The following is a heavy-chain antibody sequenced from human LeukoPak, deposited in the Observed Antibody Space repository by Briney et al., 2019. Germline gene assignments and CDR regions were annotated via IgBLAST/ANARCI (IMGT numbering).Heavy chain of an antibody. Sequence: GGSLRLSCAASGFTFSSYAMHWVRQAPGKGLEWVAVISYDGSNKYYADSVKGRFTISRDNSKNTLYLQMNSLRAEDTAVYYCARVYSAMGDYYYYYGMDVWGQGTTVTVSS. CDR2: ISYDGSNK. D-gene: IGHD5-18*01. CDR3: ARVYSAMGDYYYYYGMDV. V-gene: IGHV3-30*14. CDR1: GFTFSSYA. J-gene: IGHJ6*02.